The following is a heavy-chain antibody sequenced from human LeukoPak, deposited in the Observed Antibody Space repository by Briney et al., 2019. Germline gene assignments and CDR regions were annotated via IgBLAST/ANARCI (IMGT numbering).Heavy chain of an antibody. CDR1: GGSISSGSYY. J-gene: IGHJ5*02. Sequence: SETLSLTCTVSGGSISSGSYYWSWIRQPAGKGLEWIGRIYTSGSTNYNPSLKSRVTISVDTSKNQFSLKLSSVTAADTAVYYCARERSMVRGVSWFDPWGQGTLVTVSS. CDR3: ARERSMVRGVSWFDP. D-gene: IGHD3-10*01. V-gene: IGHV4-61*02. CDR2: IYTSGST.